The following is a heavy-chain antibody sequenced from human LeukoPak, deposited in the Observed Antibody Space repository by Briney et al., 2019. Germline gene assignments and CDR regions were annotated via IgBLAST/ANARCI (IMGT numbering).Heavy chain of an antibody. CDR2: ISSSSSYI. CDR1: GFTFSSYS. CDR3: ARSSSWVSFNWFDP. J-gene: IGHJ5*02. D-gene: IGHD6-13*01. V-gene: IGHV3-21*01. Sequence: GGSLRLSCAASGFTFSSYSMNWVRQAPGKGLEWVSSISSSSSYIYYADSVKGRFTISRDNAKNSLYLQMNSLRAEDTAVYYCARSSSWVSFNWFDPWGQGTLVTVSS.